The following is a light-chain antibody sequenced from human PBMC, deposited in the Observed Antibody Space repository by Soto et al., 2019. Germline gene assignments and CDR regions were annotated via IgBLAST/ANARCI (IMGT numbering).Light chain of an antibody. V-gene: IGKV1-27*01. CDR3: QKHNTAPLT. Sequence: DVQMTQSPSSLSASVGDRVTITCRASHDISNYVAWLQQKPGKAPKLLIYAASTLQPGVPSRFSGGGSGVDFTLTISSLQPEDVATYYCQKHNTAPLTFGHGTKVDIK. J-gene: IGKJ3*01. CDR2: AAS. CDR1: HDISNY.